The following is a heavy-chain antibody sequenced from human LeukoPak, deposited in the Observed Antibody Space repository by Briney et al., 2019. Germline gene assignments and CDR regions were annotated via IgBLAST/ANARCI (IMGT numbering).Heavy chain of an antibody. V-gene: IGHV3-33*08. CDR3: ASPKLDYYDSSGYYSPFDY. J-gene: IGHJ4*02. CDR1: GFTFSGPA. Sequence: GGSLKLSCAASGFTFSGPAMHWVRQASGKGLEWVAVIWNDGSKTYYADSVKGRFTISRDNSKNTLYLQMSSLRVEDTAVYYCASPKLDYYDSSGYYSPFDYWGQGTLVTVSS. D-gene: IGHD3-22*01. CDR2: IWNDGSKT.